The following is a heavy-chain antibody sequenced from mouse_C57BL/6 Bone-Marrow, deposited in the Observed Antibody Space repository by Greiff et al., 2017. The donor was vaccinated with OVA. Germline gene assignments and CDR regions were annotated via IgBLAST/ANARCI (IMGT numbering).Heavy chain of an antibody. Sequence: VKLQESGAELARPGASVKLSCKASGYTFTSYGISWVKQRTGQGLEWIGEIYPRSGNTYYNEKFKGKATLTADKSSSTAYMELRSLTSEDSAVYFCAREGYYGSSYGDWGQGTTLTVSS. CDR1: GYTFTSYG. CDR3: AREGYYGSSYGD. D-gene: IGHD1-1*01. CDR2: IYPRSGNT. J-gene: IGHJ2*01. V-gene: IGHV1-81*01.